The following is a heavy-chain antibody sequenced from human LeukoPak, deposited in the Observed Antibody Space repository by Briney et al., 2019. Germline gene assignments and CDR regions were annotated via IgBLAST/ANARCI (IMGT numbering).Heavy chain of an antibody. J-gene: IGHJ4*02. D-gene: IGHD5-18*01. CDR1: GDSVSSGNYY. CDR2: MSPSGTT. CDR3: AGARGYSYGQRGNFDY. V-gene: IGHV4-61*01. Sequence: PSGTLSLTCTVSGDSVSSGNYYLSWIRQPPGKGLDWITYMSPSGTTKYNPSLKSRVTTSVDTSRTQFSLRLSSVTAADTAVYYCAGARGYSYGQRGNFDYWGQGTLVTVSS.